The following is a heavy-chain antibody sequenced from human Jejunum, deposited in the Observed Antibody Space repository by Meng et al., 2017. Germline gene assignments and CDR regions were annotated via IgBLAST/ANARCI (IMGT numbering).Heavy chain of an antibody. D-gene: IGHD1-26*01. J-gene: IGHJ4*02. Sequence: GGSLRLSCAASGFTFSDHYMDWVRQASGKGLEWVGRTRNKANSYTTDYAASVKGRFTISRDDSKNSLYREMNSLKTEDTAVYYCARDGRSGSYFDSWGQGTLVTVSS. CDR2: TRNKANSYTT. CDR3: ARDGRSGSYFDS. V-gene: IGHV3-72*01. CDR1: GFTFSDHY.